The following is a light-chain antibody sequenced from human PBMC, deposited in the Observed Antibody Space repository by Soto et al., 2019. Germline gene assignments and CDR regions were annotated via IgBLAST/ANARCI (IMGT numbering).Light chain of an antibody. CDR3: QQSNSSPYT. CDR1: QSINSY. J-gene: IGKJ2*01. V-gene: IGKV1-39*01. Sequence: DIQMTQSPSSLSASVGDRVTITCRASQSINSYLNWYQQKPGKAPKLLIYGASSLQSGVPSRFSGSGSGTDFTLTISSLQPEEFATYYCQQSNSSPYTFGQGTKLEIK. CDR2: GAS.